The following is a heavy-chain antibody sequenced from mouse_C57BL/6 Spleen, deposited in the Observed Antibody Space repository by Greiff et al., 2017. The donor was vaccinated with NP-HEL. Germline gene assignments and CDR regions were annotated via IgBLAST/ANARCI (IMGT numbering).Heavy chain of an antibody. CDR1: GYTFTSYW. V-gene: IGHV1-55*01. CDR3: ARGDGSGDWFAY. Sequence: QVQLQQPGAELVKPGASVKMSCKASGYTFTSYWITWVKQRPGQGLEWIGDIYPGSGSTNYNEKFKSKATLTVDTSSSTAYMQLSSLTSEDSAVYSCARGDGSGDWFAYWGQGTLVTVSA. D-gene: IGHD1-1*01. J-gene: IGHJ3*01. CDR2: IYPGSGST.